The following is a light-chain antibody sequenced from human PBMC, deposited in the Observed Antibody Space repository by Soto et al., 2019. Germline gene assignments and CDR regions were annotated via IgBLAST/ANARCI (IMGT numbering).Light chain of an antibody. V-gene: IGKV3-15*01. J-gene: IGKJ1*01. CDR3: QQYNNWPPWT. CDR1: QSVSSN. Sequence: EIVMTQSPATLSVSPGERATLSCRASQSVSSNLAWYQQKPGQAPRLLIYATSSRATGVPTRFSGSGSGTDFTLTISSPQSEDFAVYYCQQYNNWPPWTFGQGTKVEIK. CDR2: ATS.